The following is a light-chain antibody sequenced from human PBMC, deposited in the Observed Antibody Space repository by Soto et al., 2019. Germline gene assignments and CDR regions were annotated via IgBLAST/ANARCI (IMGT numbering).Light chain of an antibody. CDR2: DAS. Sequence: DLQLTQSPSTLSASVGDRVTITCRASQSINIWLAWYQQKAGKAPKLLIYDASTLESGVPSRFSGSGSRTEFTLTISSLQPDDFATYYCQEYNSWRGEWTFGQGTKVEIK. V-gene: IGKV1-5*01. CDR1: QSINIW. J-gene: IGKJ1*01. CDR3: QEYNSWRGEWT.